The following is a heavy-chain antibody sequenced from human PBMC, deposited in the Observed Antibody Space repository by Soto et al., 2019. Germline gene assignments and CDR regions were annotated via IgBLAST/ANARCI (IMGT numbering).Heavy chain of an antibody. J-gene: IGHJ6*02. CDR3: ARDPTDYDYGMDV. CDR2: INTNSGGT. V-gene: IGHV1-2*04. Sequence: GASVKVAGKASGYPFTGYYMNWVRQAPGQGLEWMGWINTNSGGTKYAQKFQGWVTMTRDTSISTAYMELSRLRSDDTAVYYWARDPTDYDYGMDVWGQGTTVTVSS. CDR1: GYPFTGYY.